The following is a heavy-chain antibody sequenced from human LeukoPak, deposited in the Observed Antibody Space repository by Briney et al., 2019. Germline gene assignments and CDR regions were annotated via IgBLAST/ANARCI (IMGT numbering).Heavy chain of an antibody. Sequence: GESLKVSCKASGYTFTSYDINWVRQATGQGLEWMGWMNPNSGNTGYAQKFQGRVTITRNTSISTAYMELSSLRSEDTAVYYCARGKLAAAGTIDYWGQGTLVTVSS. CDR3: ARGKLAAAGTIDY. J-gene: IGHJ4*02. CDR1: GYTFTSYD. D-gene: IGHD6-13*01. V-gene: IGHV1-8*03. CDR2: MNPNSGNT.